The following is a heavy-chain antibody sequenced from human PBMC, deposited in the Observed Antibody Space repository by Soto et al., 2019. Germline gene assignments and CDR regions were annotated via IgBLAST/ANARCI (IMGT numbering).Heavy chain of an antibody. CDR2: ISSSGSTI. D-gene: IGHD2-2*01. CDR1: GFTFSDYY. V-gene: IGHV3-11*01. Sequence: LRLSCAASGFTFSDYYMSWIRQAPGKGLEWVSYISSSGSTIYYADSVKGRFTISRDNAKNSLYLQMNSLRAEDTAVYYCAREGCSSTSCFHDAFDIWGQGTMVTVSS. J-gene: IGHJ3*02. CDR3: AREGCSSTSCFHDAFDI.